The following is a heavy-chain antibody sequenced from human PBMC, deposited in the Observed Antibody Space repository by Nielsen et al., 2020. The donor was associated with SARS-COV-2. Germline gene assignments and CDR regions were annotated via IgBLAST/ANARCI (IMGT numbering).Heavy chain of an antibody. Sequence: GRSLRLSCAASGFTFSTYGMHWVRQAPGKGLEWVAAISYDGNNKYYVDSVKGRFTISRDNSKNTLYLQMSSLREEDTAVYYCAKDWTAIVVVPSGGVDYWGQGTLVTVSS. CDR2: ISYDGNNK. CDR1: GFTFSTYG. V-gene: IGHV3-30*18. D-gene: IGHD2-15*01. J-gene: IGHJ4*02. CDR3: AKDWTAIVVVPSGGVDY.